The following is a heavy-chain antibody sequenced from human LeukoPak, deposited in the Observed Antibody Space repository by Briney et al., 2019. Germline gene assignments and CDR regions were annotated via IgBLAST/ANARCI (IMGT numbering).Heavy chain of an antibody. D-gene: IGHD3-22*01. CDR3: ARGTHTYYYDSSGYYYSY. CDR2: INPNSGGT. CDR1: GYTFTGYY. V-gene: IGHV1-2*02. J-gene: IGHJ4*02. Sequence: ASVKVSCKASGYTFTGYYMHWVRQAPGQGLEWMGWINPNSGGTNYAQKFQGRVTMTRDTSISTAYMELSRLRSDDTAVYYCARGTHTYYYDSSGYYYSYWGQGTLVTVSS.